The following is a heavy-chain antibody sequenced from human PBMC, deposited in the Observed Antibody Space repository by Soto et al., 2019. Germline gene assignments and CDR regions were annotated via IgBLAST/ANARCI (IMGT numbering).Heavy chain of an antibody. Sequence: EVQLVESGGGLVKPGGSLRLSCAASGFTFSSYSMNWVRQAPGKGLEWVSSISSSSSYIYYADSVKGRFTISRDNAKNSLYLQMNSLRAEDTAVYYCARALDSSCYKTYADAFDIWGQGTMVTVSS. CDR3: ARALDSSCYKTYADAFDI. D-gene: IGHD3-22*01. J-gene: IGHJ3*02. CDR2: ISSSSSYI. V-gene: IGHV3-21*01. CDR1: GFTFSSYS.